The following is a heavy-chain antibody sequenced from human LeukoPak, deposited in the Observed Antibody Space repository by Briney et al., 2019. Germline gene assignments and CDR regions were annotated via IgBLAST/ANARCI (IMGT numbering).Heavy chain of an antibody. CDR1: GFTFSGYS. CDR2: ISSGSSAT. D-gene: IGHD3-3*01. V-gene: IGHV3-48*02. CDR3: GSGCYDVFSGYSTMFDY. Sequence: PGGSLRLSCAASGFTFSGYSMNWVRQAPGKGLEWVSYISSGSSATYYADSVKGRFTVSRDNAKNSLYLQMNSLRDEDAAVYYWGSGCYDVFSGYSTMFDYWGQGTLVTVSS. J-gene: IGHJ4*02.